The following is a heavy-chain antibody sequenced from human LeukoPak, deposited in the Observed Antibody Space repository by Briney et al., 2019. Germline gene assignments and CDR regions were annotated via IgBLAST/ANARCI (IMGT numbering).Heavy chain of an antibody. J-gene: IGHJ4*02. CDR2: IYYSGST. Sequence: SETLSLTCTVSGGSISSGDYYWSWIRQPPGKGLEWIGYIYYSGSTYYNPSLKSRVTISVDTSKNQFSLKLSSVTAADTAVYYCARGSYYDILTGYYTTPFDYWGQGTLVTVSS. CDR3: ARGSYYDILTGYYTTPFDY. CDR1: GGSISSGDYY. D-gene: IGHD3-9*01. V-gene: IGHV4-30-4*01.